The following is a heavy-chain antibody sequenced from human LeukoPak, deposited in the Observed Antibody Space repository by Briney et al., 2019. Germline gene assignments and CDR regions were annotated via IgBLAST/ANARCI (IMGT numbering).Heavy chain of an antibody. CDR1: GYTFTSYY. J-gene: IGHJ6*02. CDR2: INPSGGST. Sequence: ASVKVSCKASGYTFTSYYMHWVRQASGQGLEWMGIINPSGGSTSYAQKFQGRVTMTRDTSTSTVYMELSSLRSEDTAVYYCARLPPGSGSYPRPPNYYYGMDVWGQGTTVTVSS. CDR3: ARLPPGSGSYPRPPNYYYGMDV. D-gene: IGHD3-10*01. V-gene: IGHV1-46*01.